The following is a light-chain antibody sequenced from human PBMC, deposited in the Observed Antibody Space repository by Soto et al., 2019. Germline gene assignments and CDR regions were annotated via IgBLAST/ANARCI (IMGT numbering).Light chain of an antibody. J-gene: IGKJ5*01. CDR3: RQHNSYPIT. CDR2: KAS. CDR1: QSISSW. V-gene: IGKV1-5*03. Sequence: DIQITQSPSTLSASVGDRLTLTWRASQSISSWLAWYQQKQGKAPKLLIYKASTLESGVSSSFRGSGSGTEFTLTISRLQPDDFSTYYCRQHNSYPITFGQGTRLEIK.